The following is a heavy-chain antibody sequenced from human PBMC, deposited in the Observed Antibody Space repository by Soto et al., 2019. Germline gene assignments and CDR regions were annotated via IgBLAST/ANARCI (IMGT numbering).Heavy chain of an antibody. Sequence: QVQLEQSGAEVKKPGSSVKVSCKASGGTFSNSAISWVRQAPGQGLEWMGGIMPIFRTPDYAQRFQGSVTITADESTSTAYMELSGLRPDDTAVYYCARDKDRQHLGGNYYYILDVWGQGTTVTVSS. V-gene: IGHV1-69*12. CDR1: GGTFSNSA. CDR3: ARDKDRQHLGGNYYYILDV. J-gene: IGHJ6*02. CDR2: IMPIFRTP.